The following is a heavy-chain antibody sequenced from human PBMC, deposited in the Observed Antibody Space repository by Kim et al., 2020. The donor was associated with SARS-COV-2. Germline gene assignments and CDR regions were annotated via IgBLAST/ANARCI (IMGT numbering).Heavy chain of an antibody. J-gene: IGHJ4*02. CDR3: TADRSSGWLPRASSY. V-gene: IGHV3-15*01. D-gene: IGHD6-19*01. CDR2: IKSKTDGGTT. Sequence: GGSLRLSCAASGFTFSSAWMSWVRQAPGKGLEWVGRIKSKTDGGTTDYAAPVKGRFTISRDDSKNTLYLQMNSLKTEDTAVYYCTADRSSGWLPRASSYWGQGALVTVSS. CDR1: GFTFSSAW.